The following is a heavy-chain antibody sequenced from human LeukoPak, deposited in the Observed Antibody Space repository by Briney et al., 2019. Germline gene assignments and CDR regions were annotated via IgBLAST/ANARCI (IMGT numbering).Heavy chain of an antibody. CDR2: ISAYNGDT. J-gene: IGHJ4*02. CDR3: ARAPRGVEAGTLDY. D-gene: IGHD6-19*01. CDR1: DYTFTSYG. Sequence: ASVKVSCKASDYTFTSYGISWVRQAPGQGLEWMGWISAYNGDTHYAQKFQGRVTLTRDTSTSTAYMELRSLRSDDTAVYYCARAPRGVEAGTLDYWGQGTLVTVSS. V-gene: IGHV1-18*01.